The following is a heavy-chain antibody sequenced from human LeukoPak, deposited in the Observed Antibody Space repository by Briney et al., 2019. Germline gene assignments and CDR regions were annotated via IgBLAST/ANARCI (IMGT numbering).Heavy chain of an antibody. Sequence: GASVKVSCKASGYTFTSYDINWVRQATGQGLEWMGWMNPNSGKTGYAQKFQGRVTMTKNTTISTAYMELGSLRSEDTAVYYCARGRYYYGSGSYYQNWFDPWGQGTLVSVSS. V-gene: IGHV1-8*01. D-gene: IGHD3-10*01. CDR2: MNPNSGKT. CDR1: GYTFTSYD. J-gene: IGHJ5*02. CDR3: ARGRYYYGSGSYYQNWFDP.